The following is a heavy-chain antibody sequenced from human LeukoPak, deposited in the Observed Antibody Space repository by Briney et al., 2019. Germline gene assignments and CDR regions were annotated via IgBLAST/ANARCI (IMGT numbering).Heavy chain of an antibody. Sequence: GGSLRLSCAASGFTFSSYAMSWVRQAPGKGLEWVSAISGSGGSTYYADSVKGRFTISRDNSKNTLYLQMDSLRAEDTALYYCARRDGYSMDYWGQGTLVTVSS. CDR3: ARRDGYSMDY. CDR2: ISGSGGST. V-gene: IGHV3-23*01. J-gene: IGHJ4*02. CDR1: GFTFSSYA. D-gene: IGHD5-24*01.